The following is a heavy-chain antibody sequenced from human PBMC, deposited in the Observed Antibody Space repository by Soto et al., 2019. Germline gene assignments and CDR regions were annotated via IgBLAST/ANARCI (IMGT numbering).Heavy chain of an antibody. CDR1: GFTFSSYS. CDR3: ARDQSYCGGDCYSGPIDY. D-gene: IGHD2-21*02. J-gene: IGHJ4*02. Sequence: GGSLRLSCAASGFTFSSYSMNWVRQAPGKGLEWVSSISSSSSYIYYADSVKGRFTISRDNAKNSLYLQMKSLGAEDTAVYYCARDQSYCGGDCYSGPIDYWGQGTLVTVSS. CDR2: ISSSSSYI. V-gene: IGHV3-21*01.